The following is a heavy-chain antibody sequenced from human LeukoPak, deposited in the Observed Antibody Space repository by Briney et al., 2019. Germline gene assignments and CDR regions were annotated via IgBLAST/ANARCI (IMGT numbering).Heavy chain of an antibody. CDR1: GGSISSSSYY. D-gene: IGHD6-13*01. J-gene: IGHJ4*02. CDR3: TRNTVAAAGDD. Sequence: ETLSLTCTVSGGSISSSSYYWGWIRQAPGKGLEWVANIKPDGSEKSYVDSVKGRFTISRDDAKNSLYLQMNSLRAEDTALYYCTRNTVAAAGDDWGQGTLVTVSS. V-gene: IGHV3-7*01. CDR2: IKPDGSEK.